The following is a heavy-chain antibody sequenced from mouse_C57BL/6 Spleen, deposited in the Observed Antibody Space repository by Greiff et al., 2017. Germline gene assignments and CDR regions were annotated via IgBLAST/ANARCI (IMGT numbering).Heavy chain of an antibody. CDR1: GFTFSDYG. Sequence: EVKLVESGGGLVKPGGSLKLSCAASGFTFSDYGMHWVRQAPEKGLEWVAYISSGSSTIYYADTVKGRFTISRDNAKNTLFLQMTSLRSEDTAMYYGARGGFTTVVGLDYWGQGTTLTVSS. D-gene: IGHD1-1*01. CDR3: ARGGFTTVVGLDY. J-gene: IGHJ2*01. V-gene: IGHV5-17*01. CDR2: ISSGSSTI.